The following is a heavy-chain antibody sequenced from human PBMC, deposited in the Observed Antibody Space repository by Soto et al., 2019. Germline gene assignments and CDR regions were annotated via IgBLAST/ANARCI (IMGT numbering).Heavy chain of an antibody. Sequence: PSETLSLTCTVSGGSISSYYWSWIRQPPGKGLEWIGYIYYSGSTNYNPSLKSRVTISVDTSKNQFSLKLSSVTAADTAVYYCARHVSRRGGYSGCDPIKGDYHYYMDVWGKGTTVTVSS. V-gene: IGHV4-59*08. J-gene: IGHJ6*03. CDR1: GGSISSYY. D-gene: IGHD5-12*01. CDR2: IYYSGST. CDR3: ARHVSRRGGYSGCDPIKGDYHYYMDV.